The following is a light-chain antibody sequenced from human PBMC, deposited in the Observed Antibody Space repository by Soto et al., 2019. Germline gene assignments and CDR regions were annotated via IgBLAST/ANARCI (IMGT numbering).Light chain of an antibody. CDR1: QSISSW. Sequence: IQVTHSPSTVSASVGDRVTITCRASQSISSWLAWYQQKPGKAPKLLIYDASSLESGVPSRFSGSGSGTEFTLTISCLQSEDFATYYCQQYNSYSWTFGQGTKVDIK. CDR2: DAS. J-gene: IGKJ1*01. CDR3: QQYNSYSWT. V-gene: IGKV1-5*01.